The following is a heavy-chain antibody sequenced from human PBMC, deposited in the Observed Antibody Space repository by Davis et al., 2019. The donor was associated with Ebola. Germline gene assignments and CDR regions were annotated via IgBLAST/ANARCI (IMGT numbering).Heavy chain of an antibody. CDR3: ARLGRPTNLFDY. Sequence: ASVKVSCKASGYTFTSYYMHWVRQAPGQGLEWMGIINPSGGNTSYAQKFQGRVTMTRDTSTSTVYMELSSLRSEDTAVYYCARLGRPTNLFDYWGQGTLVTVSS. D-gene: IGHD5-12*01. CDR2: INPSGGNT. CDR1: GYTFTSYY. V-gene: IGHV1-46*01. J-gene: IGHJ4*02.